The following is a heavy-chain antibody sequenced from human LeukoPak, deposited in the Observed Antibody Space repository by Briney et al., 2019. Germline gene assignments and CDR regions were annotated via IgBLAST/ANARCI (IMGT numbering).Heavy chain of an antibody. Sequence: GGSLRLSCAASGFTFSSYDMHWVRQATGKGLEWVSAIGTAGDTYYPGSVKGRFTISRENAKNSLYLQMNSLRAGDTAVYYCARGAAADHNGYFDLWGRGTLVTVFS. CDR3: ARGAAADHNGYFDL. V-gene: IGHV3-13*01. CDR2: IGTAGDT. J-gene: IGHJ2*01. D-gene: IGHD6-13*01. CDR1: GFTFSSYD.